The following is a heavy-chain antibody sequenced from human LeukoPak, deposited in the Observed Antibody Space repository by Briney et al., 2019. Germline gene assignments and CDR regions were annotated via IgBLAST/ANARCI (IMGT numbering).Heavy chain of an antibody. CDR1: GGSISSSSYY. V-gene: IGHV4-39*07. CDR2: IYYSGST. J-gene: IGHJ4*02. CDR3: ARDPMWSSSGIDY. D-gene: IGHD6-6*01. Sequence: SETLSLTCTVSGGSISSSSYYWGWIRQPPGKGLEWIGSIYYSGSTYYNPSLKSRVTISVDTSKNQFSPKLSSVTAADTAVYYCARDPMWSSSGIDYWGQGTLVTVSS.